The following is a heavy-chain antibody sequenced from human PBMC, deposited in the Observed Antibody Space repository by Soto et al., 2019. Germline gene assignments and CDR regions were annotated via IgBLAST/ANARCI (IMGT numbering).Heavy chain of an antibody. Sequence: SVKVSCKASGGTFSSYAIXWVRQAPGQGLEWMGGIIPIFGTANYAQKFQGRVTITADESTSTAYMELNSLRAEDSAVYYCAREVPGRGGATFDYWGQGTLVTVSS. V-gene: IGHV1-69*13. J-gene: IGHJ4*02. D-gene: IGHD1-26*01. CDR3: AREVPGRGGATFDY. CDR1: GGTFSSYA. CDR2: IIPIFGTA.